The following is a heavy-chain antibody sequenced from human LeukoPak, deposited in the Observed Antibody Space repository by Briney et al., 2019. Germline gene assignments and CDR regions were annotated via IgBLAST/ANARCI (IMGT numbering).Heavy chain of an antibody. J-gene: IGHJ5*02. CDR3: ARKPGIAAGWLDP. D-gene: IGHD6-13*01. CDR2: IYYSGST. CDR1: GGSISSYY. V-gene: IGHV4-59*01. Sequence: PSETLSLTCTVSGGSISSYYWSWIRQPPGKGLEWIGYIYYSGSTNYNPSLKSRVTISVDTSKNQFSLKLSSVTAADTAVYYCARKPGIAAGWLDPWGQGTLVTVSS.